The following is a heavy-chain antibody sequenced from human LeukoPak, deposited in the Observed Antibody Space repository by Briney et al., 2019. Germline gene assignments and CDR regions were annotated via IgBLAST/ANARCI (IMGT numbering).Heavy chain of an antibody. V-gene: IGHV4-4*07. Sequence: SETLSLTCTVSGGSISSYYWSWIRQPAGQGLEWIGGIYTSGITNYNPSLKSRVTMSVDTSKNQFSLKLSSVTAADTAVYYCARDKGYYFYMDVWGKGTPVTVSS. CDR3: ARDKGYYFYMDV. CDR2: IYTSGIT. J-gene: IGHJ6*03. CDR1: GGSISSYY.